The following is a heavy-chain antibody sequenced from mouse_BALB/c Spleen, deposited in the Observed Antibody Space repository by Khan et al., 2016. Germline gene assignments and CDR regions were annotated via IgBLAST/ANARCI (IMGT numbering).Heavy chain of an antibody. CDR1: GYTFSSYW. D-gene: IGHD1-3*01. CDR2: ILPGSGST. J-gene: IGHJ2*01. V-gene: IGHV1-9*01. Sequence: QVQLQQSGAELMKPGASVKISCKATGYTFSSYWIEWVKQRPGHGLEWIGEILPGSGSTNYNKKFKGKATFTADTSSNTAYMKTSSLTSEDSAVYYCARSGYTSLNYWGQGTTLTVSS. CDR3: ARSGYTSLNY.